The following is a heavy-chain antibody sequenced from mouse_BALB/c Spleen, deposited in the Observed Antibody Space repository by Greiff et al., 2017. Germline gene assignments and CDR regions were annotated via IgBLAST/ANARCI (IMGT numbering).Heavy chain of an antibody. J-gene: IGHJ2*01. Sequence: EVMLVESGGGLVQPGGSLTLSCAASGFTFSSFGMHWVRQAPVKGLEWVAYISSGSSTIYYVDTVKGRFTISRDNPKNTLFLQMTSLRSEDTAMYYCERYWDYVDDWGEGTTRTVSA. D-gene: IGHD4-1*01. CDR2: ISSGSSTI. CDR1: GFTFSSFG. CDR3: ERYWDYVDD. V-gene: IGHV5-17*02.